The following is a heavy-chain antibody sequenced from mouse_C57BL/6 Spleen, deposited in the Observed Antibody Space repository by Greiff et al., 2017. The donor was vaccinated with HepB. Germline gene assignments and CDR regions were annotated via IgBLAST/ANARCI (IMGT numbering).Heavy chain of an antibody. J-gene: IGHJ3*01. CDR3: ARGYYYGSSPQFAY. Sequence: VQLQQPGAELVRPGSSVKLSCKASGYTFTSYWMDWVKQRPGQGLEWIGNIYPSDSETHYNQKFKDKATLTVDKSSSTAYMQLSSLTSEDSAVYYCARGYYYGSSPQFAYWGQGTLVTVSA. CDR2: IYPSDSET. CDR1: GYTFTSYW. V-gene: IGHV1-61*01. D-gene: IGHD1-1*01.